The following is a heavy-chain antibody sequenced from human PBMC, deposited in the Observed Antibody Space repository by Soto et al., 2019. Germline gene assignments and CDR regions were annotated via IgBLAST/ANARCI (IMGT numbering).Heavy chain of an antibody. J-gene: IGHJ4*02. Sequence: ASVKVSCKASGYTFTSYAMHWVRQAPGQRLEWMGWINAGNGNTKYSQKFQGRVTITRDTSASTAYMGLSSLRSEDTAVYYCAREPHIVVVPAATPTMKYWGQGTLVTVSS. CDR3: AREPHIVVVPAATPTMKY. CDR2: INAGNGNT. CDR1: GYTFTSYA. D-gene: IGHD2-2*02. V-gene: IGHV1-3*01.